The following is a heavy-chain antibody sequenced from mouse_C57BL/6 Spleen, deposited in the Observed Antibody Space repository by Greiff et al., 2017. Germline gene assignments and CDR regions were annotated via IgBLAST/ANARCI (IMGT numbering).Heavy chain of an antibody. V-gene: IGHV14-2*01. Sequence: VQLKESGAELVKPGASVKLSCTASGFNFKDYYMHWVKQRTEQGLEWIGRIDPEDGETKYAAKFQGKATITADTSSNTASLQVSSLTSEDTAVYYCYRDRCSYEVDYWGHGTTLTVAA. CDR1: GFNFKDYY. D-gene: IGHD1-1*01. J-gene: IGHJ2*01. CDR3: YRDRCSYEVDY. CDR2: IDPEDGET.